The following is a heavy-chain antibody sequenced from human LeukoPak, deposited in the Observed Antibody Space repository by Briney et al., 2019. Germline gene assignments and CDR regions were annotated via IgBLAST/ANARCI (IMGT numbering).Heavy chain of an antibody. V-gene: IGHV3-48*01. J-gene: IGHJ6*03. CDR3: ARVTLWGSGSYLAYYYMDV. CDR1: GFTFSSYS. CDR2: ISSSSSTI. Sequence: GGSLRLSCAASGFTFSSYSMNWVRQAPGKGLEWVSYISSSSSTIYYADSVKGRFTISRDNAKNSLYLQMNILRAEDTAVYYCARVTLWGSGSYLAYYYMDVWGKGTTSPSP. D-gene: IGHD3-10*01.